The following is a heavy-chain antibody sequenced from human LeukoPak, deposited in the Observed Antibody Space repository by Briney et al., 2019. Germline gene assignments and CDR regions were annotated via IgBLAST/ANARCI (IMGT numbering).Heavy chain of an antibody. D-gene: IGHD3-22*01. CDR1: GFTFTNHW. V-gene: IGHV3-74*03. CDR3: SSKRTMIDFDY. Sequence: GGSLRLSCAASGFTFTNHWMHWVRQAPGKGLVWVSHIDSDGSSTTYGDPAKGRFTVSRDNAKNTVYLQMNSLRAEDTAVYYCSSKRTMIDFDYWGQGTLVTVSS. J-gene: IGHJ4*02. CDR2: IDSDGSST.